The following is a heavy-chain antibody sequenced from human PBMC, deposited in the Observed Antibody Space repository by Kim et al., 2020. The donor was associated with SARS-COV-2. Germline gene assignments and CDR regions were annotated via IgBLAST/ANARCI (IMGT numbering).Heavy chain of an antibody. V-gene: IGHV3-15*01. J-gene: IGHJ5*02. CDR2: IKSKTDGGTT. Sequence: GGSLRLSCAASGFTFSNAWMSWVRQAPGKGLEWVGRIKSKTDGGTTDYAAPVKGRFTISRDDSKNTLYLQMNSLKTEDTAVYYCTTDGDYGDGWFDPWGQGTLVTVSS. D-gene: IGHD4-17*01. CDR1: GFTFSNAW. CDR3: TTDGDYGDGWFDP.